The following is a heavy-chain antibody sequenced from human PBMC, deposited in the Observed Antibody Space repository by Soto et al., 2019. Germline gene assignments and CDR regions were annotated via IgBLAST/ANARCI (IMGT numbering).Heavy chain of an antibody. D-gene: IGHD2-21*01. Sequence: ASVKVSCKASGYTFTDYYMHWVRQAPGQGLEWMGWINPNSGGTNYAQKFQGRVTMTRDTSISTAYMELSRLRSDDTAVYYCARDPTPSYCWPGMDVWGQGTTVTVSS. V-gene: IGHV1-2*02. CDR2: INPNSGGT. CDR1: GYTFTDYY. CDR3: ARDPTPSYCWPGMDV. J-gene: IGHJ6*02.